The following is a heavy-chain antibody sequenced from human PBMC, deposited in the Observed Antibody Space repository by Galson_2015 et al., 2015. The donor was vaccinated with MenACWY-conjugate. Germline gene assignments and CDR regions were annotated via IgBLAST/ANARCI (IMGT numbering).Heavy chain of an antibody. D-gene: IGHD6-13*01. J-gene: IGHJ6*04. CDR1: GFTFSSYG. Sequence: SLRLSCAASGFTFSSYGMHWVRQAPGKGLEWVAVISYDGSNKYYADSVKGRFTVSRDNSKNTLYLQMNSLRAEDTAVYYCARGKQQLDVWGKGTTVTVSS. CDR2: ISYDGSNK. CDR3: ARGKQQLDV. V-gene: IGHV3-30*03.